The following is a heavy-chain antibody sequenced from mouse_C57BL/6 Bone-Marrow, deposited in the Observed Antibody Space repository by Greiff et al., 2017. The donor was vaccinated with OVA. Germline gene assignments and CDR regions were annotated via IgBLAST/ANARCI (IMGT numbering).Heavy chain of an antibody. CDR2: IYPSDSET. CDR1: GYTFTSYW. J-gene: IGHJ2*01. CDR3: ARDLCGYFDD. V-gene: IGHV1-61*01. D-gene: IGHD6-5*01. Sequence: QVQLQQPGAELVRPGSSVKLSCKASGYTFTSYWMDWVKQRPGQGLEWIGNIYPSDSETHYNQKFKDKATLTVDKSSSTAYMQLSSLTSEDSAVYYCARDLCGYFDDWGKGTTLTVSS.